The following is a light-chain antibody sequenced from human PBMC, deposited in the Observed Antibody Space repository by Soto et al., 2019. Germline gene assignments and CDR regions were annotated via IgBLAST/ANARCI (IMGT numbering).Light chain of an antibody. J-gene: IGKJ5*01. CDR3: QHYDHYPIT. V-gene: IGKV1-5*03. Sequence: DIQMTESPSSLSASVGDRVTITCRASQSISSWLAWYQQKPGKAPKLLIYKASSLESGVPSRFSGSGSWTEFTLTISSLQPDDLASYYCQHYDHYPITFGQGTRLEIK. CDR2: KAS. CDR1: QSISSW.